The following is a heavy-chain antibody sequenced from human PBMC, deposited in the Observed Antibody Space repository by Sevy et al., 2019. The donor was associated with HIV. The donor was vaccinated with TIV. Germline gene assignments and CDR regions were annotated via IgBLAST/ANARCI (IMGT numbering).Heavy chain of an antibody. CDR1: GFTFSDYG. D-gene: IGHD1-7*01. V-gene: IGHV3-33*01. CDR2: IWSDGSNK. Sequence: GGSLRLSCAASGFTFSDYGMHWVRQAPGKGLEWVAVIWSDGSNKYYGDSVKGRFTISRDSSKNTLFLQMSSLRVDDTAVYYCAREERSGTTTSFDYSGQGALVTVS. J-gene: IGHJ4*02. CDR3: AREERSGTTTSFDY.